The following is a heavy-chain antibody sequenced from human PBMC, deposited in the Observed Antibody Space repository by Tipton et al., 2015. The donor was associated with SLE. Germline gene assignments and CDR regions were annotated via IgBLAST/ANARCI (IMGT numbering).Heavy chain of an antibody. D-gene: IGHD3-3*01. V-gene: IGHV4-59*07. J-gene: IGHJ4*02. CDR1: GGSISNYH. CDR3: ARSNHGFWSGLDY. CDR2: LYDSGRT. Sequence: TLSLTCTVSGGSISNYHWSWIRQPPGKGLEWFGFLYDSGRTKYNPSLKSRLTISVDTSKNQLSLQLNSVTAADTAVYYCARSNHGFWSGLDYWGQGTLVTVSS.